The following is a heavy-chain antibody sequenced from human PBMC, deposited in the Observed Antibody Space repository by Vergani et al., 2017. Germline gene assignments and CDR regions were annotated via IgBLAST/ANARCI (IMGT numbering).Heavy chain of an antibody. CDR3: AKDNAAAGHYYYYMDV. D-gene: IGHD6-13*01. Sequence: QVQLVESGGGVVQPGRSLRLSCAVSGFTFSSYGMHWVRQAPGKGLEWVAVISYDGSNKYYADSVKGRFTISRDNSKNTLYLQMNSLRAEDTAVYYCAKDNAAAGHYYYYMDVWGKGTTVTVSS. CDR1: GFTFSSYG. J-gene: IGHJ6*03. CDR2: ISYDGSNK. V-gene: IGHV3-30*18.